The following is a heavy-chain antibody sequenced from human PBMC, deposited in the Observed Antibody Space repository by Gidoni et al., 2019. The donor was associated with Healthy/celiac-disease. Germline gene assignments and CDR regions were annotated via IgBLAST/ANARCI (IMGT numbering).Heavy chain of an antibody. V-gene: IGHV4-61*02. CDR2: IYTSGST. J-gene: IGHJ6*03. Sequence: QVQLQESGPGLVTPSQTLSLTCTVPGGSISSGSYYWSWIRQPAGKGLEWIGRIYTSGSTNYNPSLKSRVTISVDTSKNQFSLKLSSVTAADTAVYYCARDSDYDSSGYYMDVWGKGTTVTVSS. D-gene: IGHD3-22*01. CDR1: GGSISSGSYY. CDR3: ARDSDYDSSGYYMDV.